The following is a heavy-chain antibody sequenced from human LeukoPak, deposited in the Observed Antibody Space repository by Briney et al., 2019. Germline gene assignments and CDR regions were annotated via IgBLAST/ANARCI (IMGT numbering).Heavy chain of an antibody. CDR2: ISSSSAYI. CDR3: ARIFRYQLVDYYALDV. D-gene: IGHD2-2*01. CDR1: GFXFSDYA. J-gene: IGHJ6*02. Sequence: PGGSLRLSCAASGFXFSDYAMDWVRQAPGKGLEWVSFISSSSAYIYYADSVKGRFTISRDNPKSSVSLQMNSLRAGDTAVYYCARIFRYQLVDYYALDVWGQGTTATVSS. V-gene: IGHV3-21*01.